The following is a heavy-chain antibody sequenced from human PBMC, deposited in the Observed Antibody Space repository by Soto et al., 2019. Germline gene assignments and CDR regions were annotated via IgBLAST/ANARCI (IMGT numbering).Heavy chain of an antibody. D-gene: IGHD1-1*01. CDR3: AEPRQQVGVFFEN. Sequence: EVQLLESGGGLVQPGGSLRLSCAASGFTLTPYAMSWVRQAPGKGLEWVSAIRGSSGTTYYADSVKGRFTISRDDSKNTVYLQMNSLTAEDKGVYYCAEPRQQVGVFFENWGQGTLVTVSS. J-gene: IGHJ4*02. V-gene: IGHV3-23*01. CDR2: IRGSSGTT. CDR1: GFTLTPYA.